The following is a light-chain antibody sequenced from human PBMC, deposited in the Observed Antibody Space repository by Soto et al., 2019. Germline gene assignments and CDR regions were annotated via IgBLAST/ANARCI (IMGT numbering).Light chain of an antibody. CDR2: WAS. V-gene: IGKV4-1*01. CDR3: QQYYTALS. J-gene: IGKJ4*01. Sequence: DIVMTQSPDSLAVSLGERATINCKSSQSVLYNSDNKNYLAWYQQKAGQPPKLLIYWASTRDSGVPDRLSGSGSGGDFTLTINNLQAEDVAVYYCQQYYTALSFGGGTKVEIK. CDR1: QSVLYNSDNKNY.